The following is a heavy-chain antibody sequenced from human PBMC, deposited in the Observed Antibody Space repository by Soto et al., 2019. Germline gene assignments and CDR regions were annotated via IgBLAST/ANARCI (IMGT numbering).Heavy chain of an antibody. CDR3: ARMTDGSGSYYPIYYYYGMDV. D-gene: IGHD3-10*01. J-gene: IGHJ6*02. V-gene: IGHV3-48*02. CDR1: GFTFSSYS. Sequence: GGSLRLSFAACGFTFSSYSMNWVRQAPGKGLEWVSYISSSSSTIYYADSVKGRFTISRDNAKNSLYLQMNSLRDEDTAVYYCARMTDGSGSYYPIYYYYGMDVWGQGTTVTVSS. CDR2: ISSSSSTI.